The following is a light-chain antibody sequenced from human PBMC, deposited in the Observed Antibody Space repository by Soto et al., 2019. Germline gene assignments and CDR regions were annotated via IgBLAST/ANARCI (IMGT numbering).Light chain of an antibody. V-gene: IGKV3-15*01. CDR1: QSISTN. CDR2: GAS. J-gene: IGKJ5*01. CDR3: QQYISWPT. Sequence: EIVMTQSPATLSVSPGERATISCRASQSISTNLAWYQQKPGQAPSLLISGASTRAAGIPARFSGSGSGTEFTLTISNLQSEDFAIYYCQQYISWPTVGQGTRLEIK.